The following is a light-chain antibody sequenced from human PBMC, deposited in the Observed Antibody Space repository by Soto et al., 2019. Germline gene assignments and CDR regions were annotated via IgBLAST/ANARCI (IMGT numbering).Light chain of an antibody. CDR2: GAS. CDR1: QDITNY. Sequence: DSQMTQSPSSLSASVGDRVTITCRASQDITNYLNWYRQIPGKAPEHLIYGASNLETGVPSRLSGSGSGTHFTFTISSLQPEDIATYYCQQYDNLPPDTLGLGTRLEF. CDR3: QQYDNLPPDT. J-gene: IGKJ2*01. V-gene: IGKV1-33*01.